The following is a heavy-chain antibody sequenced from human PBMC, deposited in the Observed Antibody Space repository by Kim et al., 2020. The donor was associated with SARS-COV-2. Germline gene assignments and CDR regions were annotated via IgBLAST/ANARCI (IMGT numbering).Heavy chain of an antibody. V-gene: IGHV3-15*01. CDR3: TTAAGFHWYFDL. J-gene: IGHJ2*01. CDR2: IKSKTDGGTT. CDR1: GFTFSNAW. D-gene: IGHD6-13*01. Sequence: GGSLRLSCVASGFTFSNAWMSWVRQAPGKGLEWVGRIKSKTDGGTTDYAAPVKGRFTISRDDSKNTLYLQMNSLKTEDTAVYYCTTAAGFHWYFDLWGRGTLVTVSS.